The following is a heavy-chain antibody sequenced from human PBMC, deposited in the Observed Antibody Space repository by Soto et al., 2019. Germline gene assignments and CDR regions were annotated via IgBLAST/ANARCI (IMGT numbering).Heavy chain of an antibody. CDR2: IWYDGSNK. Sequence: GGSLRLSCAASGFTFSSYGMHWVRQAPGKGLEWVAVIWYDGSNKYYADSVKGRFTISRDNSKNTLYLQMNSLRAEDTAVYYCAREYYYGSGSYYSPFDYWGQGTLVTVSS. J-gene: IGHJ4*02. CDR3: AREYYYGSGSYYSPFDY. D-gene: IGHD3-10*01. V-gene: IGHV3-33*01. CDR1: GFTFSSYG.